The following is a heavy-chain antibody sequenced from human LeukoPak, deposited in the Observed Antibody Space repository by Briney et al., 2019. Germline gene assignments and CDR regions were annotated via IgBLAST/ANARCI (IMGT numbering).Heavy chain of an antibody. CDR3: AREMFTSGWYPSDY. V-gene: IGHV3-48*02. CDR2: ISSSSSTI. D-gene: IGHD6-19*01. J-gene: IGHJ4*02. Sequence: PTGGSLRLSCAASGFTFSTYSMDWVRQAPGKGLEWVSYISSSSSTIYYADSVKGRFTISRDNAKNSLYLQMNSLRDEDTAVYYCAREMFTSGWYPSDYWGQGTLVTVSS. CDR1: GFTFSTYS.